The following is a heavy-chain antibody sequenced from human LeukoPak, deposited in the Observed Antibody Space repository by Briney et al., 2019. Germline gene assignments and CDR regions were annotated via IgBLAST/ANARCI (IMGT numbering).Heavy chain of an antibody. CDR2: INHSGST. CDR3: ARAVRYLKGLAFDY. D-gene: IGHD3-9*01. CDR1: GGSFSGYY. V-gene: IGHV4-34*01. J-gene: IGHJ4*02. Sequence: SETLSLTCAVYGGSFSGYYWSWIRQPPGKGLEWIGEINHSGSTNYNPSLKSRVTISVDTSKNQFSLKLSSVTAADTAVYYCARAVRYLKGLAFDYWGQGTLVTVSS.